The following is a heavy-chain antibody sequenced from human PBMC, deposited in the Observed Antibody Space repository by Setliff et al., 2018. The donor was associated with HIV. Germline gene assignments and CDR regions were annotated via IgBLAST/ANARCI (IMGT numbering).Heavy chain of an antibody. D-gene: IGHD6-19*01. CDR1: GGSVISSSHY. Sequence: SETLSLTCTVSGGSVISSSHYWGWIRQPPGKGLEWIGTMYYRGTTYNNPSLKSRVTFSADASKNQFSLKLRSVTAADTAVYYCARVPGYSSGASYMDVWGKGTTVTVSS. CDR2: MYYRGTT. CDR3: ARVPGYSSGASYMDV. V-gene: IGHV4-39*01. J-gene: IGHJ6*03.